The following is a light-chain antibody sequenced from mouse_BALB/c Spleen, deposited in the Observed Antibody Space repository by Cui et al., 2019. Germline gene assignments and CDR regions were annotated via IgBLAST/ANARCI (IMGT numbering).Light chain of an antibody. V-gene: IGKV10-96*01. CDR3: QQGNTLPT. Sequence: DIQMLHTTSFLSASLGDSVTISCRASQDSSNYLNGDQQKPDGTVKLLIDYTTRLHSGVPSRFSGSGSGTDYSLTISNLEQEDMATYFCQQGNTLPTFGGGTKLEIK. CDR2: YTT. J-gene: IGKJ2*01. CDR1: QDSSNY.